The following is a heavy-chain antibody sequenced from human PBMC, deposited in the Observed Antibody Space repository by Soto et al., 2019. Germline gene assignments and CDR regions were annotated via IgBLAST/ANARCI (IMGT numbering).Heavy chain of an antibody. Sequence: QVQLVESGGGVVRPGRSLRLSCAASGFAFSNQGMHWVRRAPGKGLECVALISHDGQHIYYADSVRGRFAVSRDNSKNTLYLQLNRLRLNDTAVYYSTKVMTGQPEAFYSWVLGTLGTVSS. CDR2: ISHDGQHI. D-gene: IGHD2-21*01. CDR3: TKVMTGQPEAFYS. CDR1: GFAFSNQG. J-gene: IGHJ5*02. V-gene: IGHV3-30*18.